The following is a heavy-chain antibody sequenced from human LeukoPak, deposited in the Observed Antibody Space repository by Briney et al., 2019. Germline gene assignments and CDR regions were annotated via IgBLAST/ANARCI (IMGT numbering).Heavy chain of an antibody. CDR3: ARALYDSSGIWHG. Sequence: SVKFSCKASGGTFSSYAISWVRQAPGQGLEWMGGIIPIFGTANYAQKFQGRVTMTRNTSISTAYMELSSLRSEDTAVYYCARALYDSSGIWHGWGQGTLVTVSS. CDR2: IIPIFGTA. V-gene: IGHV1-69*05. J-gene: IGHJ4*02. CDR1: GGTFSSYA. D-gene: IGHD3-22*01.